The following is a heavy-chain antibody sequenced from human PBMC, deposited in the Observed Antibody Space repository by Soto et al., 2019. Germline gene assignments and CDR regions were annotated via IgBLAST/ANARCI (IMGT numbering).Heavy chain of an antibody. V-gene: IGHV1-18*04. CDR3: ARGKWLRPHYYYDMDV. D-gene: IGHD5-12*01. Sequence: QVQLVQSGPEVKKPGASVRVSCKASGYTFTSYGINWVRQAPGQGLEWMGWISDYNGHTDYAQKLQGRLTLSLDTSTSTAYMELGSLRSDDTAVYDGARGKWLRPHYYYDMDVWGQGTTFTVSS. CDR1: GYTFTSYG. J-gene: IGHJ6*02. CDR2: ISDYNGHT.